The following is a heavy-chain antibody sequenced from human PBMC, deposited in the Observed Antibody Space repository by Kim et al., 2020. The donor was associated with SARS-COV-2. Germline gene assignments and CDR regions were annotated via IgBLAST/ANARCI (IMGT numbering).Heavy chain of an antibody. CDR1: GYTFTNYD. V-gene: IGHV1-8*01. Sequence: ASVKVSCRASGYTFTNYDINWLRQATGQGPEWMGWVNPYRGNSGYAQKFQGRLKLTTNTAIKTAYMELTSLKSEDTAVYYCATGPSGWYDFWGQGTLVTVPS. D-gene: IGHD6-19*01. CDR3: ATGPSGWYDF. J-gene: IGHJ4*02. CDR2: VNPYRGNS.